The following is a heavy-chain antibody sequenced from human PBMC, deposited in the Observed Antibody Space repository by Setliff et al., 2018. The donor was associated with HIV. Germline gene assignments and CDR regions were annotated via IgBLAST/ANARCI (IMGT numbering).Heavy chain of an antibody. CDR3: ARGIDWGHFYYYYMDV. V-gene: IGHV4-59*01. Sequence: PSETLSLTCTVSGGSISNYYWSWIRQPPGKGLEWIGYIYFTGNTNYNPSLKSRVTISLDTSKNQFSLKLSSVTAADTAVYFCARGIDWGHFYYYYMDVWGKGTTVTV. J-gene: IGHJ6*03. D-gene: IGHD7-27*01. CDR1: GGSISNYY. CDR2: IYFTGNT.